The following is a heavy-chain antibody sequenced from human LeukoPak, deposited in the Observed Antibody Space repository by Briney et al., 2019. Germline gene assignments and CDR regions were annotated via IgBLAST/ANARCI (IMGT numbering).Heavy chain of an antibody. CDR2: IYYSGST. CDR1: GGSFSGYY. V-gene: IGHV4-34*01. J-gene: IGHJ4*02. D-gene: IGHD1-26*01. Sequence: PSETLSLSCAVYGGSFSGYYWSWIRQPPGKGLEWIGSIYYSGSTYYNPSLKSRVTISIDTSKNQFSLRRNSVTAADTAMYYCAKSGGYGLIDYWGQGTRVTVSS. CDR3: AKSGGYGLIDY.